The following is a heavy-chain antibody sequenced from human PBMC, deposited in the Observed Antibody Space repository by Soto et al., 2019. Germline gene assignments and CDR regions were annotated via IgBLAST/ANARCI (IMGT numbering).Heavy chain of an antibody. CDR3: ARGDTALSYWYFDL. J-gene: IGHJ2*01. CDR2: IDPSDSYT. CDR1: GYSFTSHW. V-gene: IGHV5-10-1*01. Sequence: EVQLVQSGAEVKKPGESLRISCKGSGYSFTSHWISWVRQMPGKGLEWMGRIDPSDSYTSYSPSFQGHVTISADKSISTVYPQWSSLEASDTGTYYCARGDTALSYWYFDLWGRGTLVTVSS. D-gene: IGHD5-18*01.